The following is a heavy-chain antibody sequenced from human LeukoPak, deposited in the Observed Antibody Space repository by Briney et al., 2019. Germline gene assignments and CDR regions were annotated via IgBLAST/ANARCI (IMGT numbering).Heavy chain of an antibody. V-gene: IGHV5-51*01. D-gene: IGHD1-26*01. Sequence: GESLKISCKGFGYTFTSYWIGWVRQMPGKGLEWMVFIHPGDSAVRYSPSFLGQVSISADKSISTAFLKWSSLRASDTAMYHCARQVGGTPYLDYWGQGTLVTVSS. CDR1: GYTFTSYW. CDR3: ARQVGGTPYLDY. CDR2: IHPGDSAV. J-gene: IGHJ4*02.